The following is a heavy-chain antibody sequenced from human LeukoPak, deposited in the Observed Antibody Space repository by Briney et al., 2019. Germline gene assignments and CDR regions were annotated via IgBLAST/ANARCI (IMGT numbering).Heavy chain of an antibody. CDR1: GYTFTGYY. Sequence: GASVKVSCKASGYTFTGYYMHWVRQAPGQGLEWMGRINPNSGGTNYAQKLQGRVTMTTDTSTSTAYMELRSLRSDDTAVYYCARGRYQTYYYDSSGYYYLDYWGQGTLVTVSS. CDR3: ARGRYQTYYYDSSGYYYLDY. V-gene: IGHV1-2*06. J-gene: IGHJ4*02. D-gene: IGHD3-22*01. CDR2: INPNSGGT.